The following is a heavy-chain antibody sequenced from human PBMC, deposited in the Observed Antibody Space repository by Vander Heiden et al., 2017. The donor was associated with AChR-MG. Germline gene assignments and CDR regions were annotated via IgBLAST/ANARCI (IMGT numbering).Heavy chain of an antibody. CDR2: IGTRGDK. D-gene: IGHD6-25*01. CDR3: AKDCAGIRSGPRDAFHI. CDR1: EFTFSRHD. J-gene: IGHJ3*02. Sequence: CAASEFTFSRHDMHWVRQGTGGVLEWASAIGTRGDKYDTDSVEGRVKSTRENAKDSLYSKMNSLPTGETAVDYCAKDCAGIRSGPRDAFHIWGQGTLVTVSS. V-gene: IGHV3-13*01.